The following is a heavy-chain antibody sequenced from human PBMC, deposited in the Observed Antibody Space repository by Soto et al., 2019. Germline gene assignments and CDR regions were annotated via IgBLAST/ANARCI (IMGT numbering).Heavy chain of an antibody. J-gene: IGHJ4*02. CDR1: GFSFSTYA. CDR3: ARAPTSHHYDYVWGSYRPTHYFDY. Sequence: GGSLRLSCAASGFSFSTYAIHWVRQAPGKGLEWVAVIWYDENSKYYAESVKGRFTISRDNSKNTLYLQMNSLRAEDTAVYYCARAPTSHHYDYVWGSYRPTHYFDYWGQGTLVTVSS. D-gene: IGHD3-16*02. CDR2: IWYDENSK. V-gene: IGHV3-33*08.